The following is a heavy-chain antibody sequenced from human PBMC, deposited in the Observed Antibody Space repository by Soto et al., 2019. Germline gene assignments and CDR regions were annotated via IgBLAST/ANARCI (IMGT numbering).Heavy chain of an antibody. CDR2: ISGSGGDT. CDR3: ATILSTVTTYYYGMDV. Sequence: TGGSLRLSCAASGFSFSTYPMTWVRQAPGKRLEGVSSISGSGGDTYYIDSVKGRFTISRDNSKNTVYLQMNSLRAEDTAVYYCATILSTVTTYYYGMDVWGQGTTVTVSS. V-gene: IGHV3-23*01. J-gene: IGHJ6*02. CDR1: GFSFSTYP. D-gene: IGHD4-17*01.